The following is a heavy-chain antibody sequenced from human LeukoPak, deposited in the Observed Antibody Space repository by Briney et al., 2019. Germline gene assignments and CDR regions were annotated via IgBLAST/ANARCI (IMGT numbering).Heavy chain of an antibody. CDR3: ARAPSPWGELLPKWGVDAFDI. V-gene: IGHV1-24*01. Sequence: ASVKVSCKVSGYTLTELSMHWVRQAPGKGLEWMGGFDPEDGETIYAQKFQGRVTMTEDTSTDTAYMELSSLRSEDTAVYYCARAPSPWGELLPKWGVDAFDIWGQGTMVTVSS. J-gene: IGHJ3*02. CDR2: FDPEDGET. CDR1: GYTLTELS. D-gene: IGHD3-10*01.